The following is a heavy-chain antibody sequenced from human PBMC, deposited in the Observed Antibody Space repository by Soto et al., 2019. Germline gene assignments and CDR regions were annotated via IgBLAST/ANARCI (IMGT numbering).Heavy chain of an antibody. D-gene: IGHD3-9*01. CDR2: IYWDDDN. CDR3: AHYISTAPAGWVDP. J-gene: IGHJ5*02. Sequence: QITLKESGPTLVKPTQTLTLTCTFSGFSLSTSGVGVGWFRQPPGKALEWLALIYWDDDNRYSPSLKSRLTITKDTSKNPVVLTVTDMDPMDTATYYWAHYISTAPAGWVDPWGQGTLVIVSS. V-gene: IGHV2-5*02. CDR1: GFSLSTSGVG.